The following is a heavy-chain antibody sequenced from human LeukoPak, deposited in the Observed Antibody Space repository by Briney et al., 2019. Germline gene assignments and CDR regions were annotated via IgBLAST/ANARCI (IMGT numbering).Heavy chain of an antibody. V-gene: IGHV4-59*01. Sequence: SETLSLTCTVSGGSISGYYWSWIRQPPGKGLEWIGYIYYTGSTNYNPSLKSRVTISVDASKNQFSLKLSSVTAADTAVYYCARARGPYYFDYWGQGTLVTVSS. CDR1: GGSISGYY. CDR2: IYYTGST. CDR3: ARARGPYYFDY. J-gene: IGHJ4*02.